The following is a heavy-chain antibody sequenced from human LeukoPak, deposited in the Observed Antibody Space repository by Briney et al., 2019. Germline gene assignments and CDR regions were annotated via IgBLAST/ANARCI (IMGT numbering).Heavy chain of an antibody. CDR1: GFTVSSNY. CDR3: ARVYYGSGSLHYYYYYMDV. V-gene: IGHV3-53*01. D-gene: IGHD3-10*01. J-gene: IGHJ6*03. Sequence: GGSLRLSCAASGFTVSSNYITWVRQAPGEGLEWGSVTYSGGRTYYADSVKGRFTISRDNSKNALNLQMHNLRAEDTAVYYCARVYYGSGSLHYYYYYMDVWGKGTTVTISS. CDR2: TYSGGRT.